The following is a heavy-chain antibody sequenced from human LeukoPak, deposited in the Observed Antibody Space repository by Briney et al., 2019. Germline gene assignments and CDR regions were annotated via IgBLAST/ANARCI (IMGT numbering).Heavy chain of an antibody. D-gene: IGHD1-26*01. CDR1: GFTVSSNY. V-gene: IGHV3-53*01. Sequence: GGSLRLSCAASGFTVSSNYMSWVRQAPGKGLEWVSVIYSGGSTYYADSVKGRFTISRDNSKNTLYLQMNSLRAEDTAVYYCARDSRYSGSFYYYYYMDVWGKGTTVTVSS. CDR2: IYSGGST. CDR3: ARDSRYSGSFYYYYYMDV. J-gene: IGHJ6*03.